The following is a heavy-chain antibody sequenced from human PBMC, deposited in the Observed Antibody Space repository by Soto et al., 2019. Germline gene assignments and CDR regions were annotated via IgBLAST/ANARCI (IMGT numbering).Heavy chain of an antibody. V-gene: IGHV2-70*01. D-gene: IGHD1-26*01. CDR3: AATRGRRGQASYYYYGMDG. CDR2: IDWDDDK. J-gene: IGHJ6*02. Sequence: SGPTLVNPTQTLTLTCTFSGFSLSTSGMCVSWIRQPPGKALEWLALIDWDDDKYYSTSLKTRLTISKDTSKNQVVLRSTNKDRDDTATYYCAATRGRRGQASYYYYGMDGWDQGXTVTV. CDR1: GFSLSTSGMC.